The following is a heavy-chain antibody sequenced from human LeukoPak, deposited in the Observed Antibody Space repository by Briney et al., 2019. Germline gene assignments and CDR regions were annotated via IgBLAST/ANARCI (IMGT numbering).Heavy chain of an antibody. J-gene: IGHJ3*02. CDR1: GGTFSSYA. V-gene: IGHV1-69*05. CDR3: ARVGVVRGVSDAFDI. CDR2: IIPIFGTA. Sequence: SVKVSCKASGGTFSSYAISWVRQAPGQGLEWMGGIIPIFGTANYAQKFQGRVTITTDESTSTAYMELSSLRSEDTAVYYCARVGVVRGVSDAFDIWGQGTMVTVSS. D-gene: IGHD3-10*01.